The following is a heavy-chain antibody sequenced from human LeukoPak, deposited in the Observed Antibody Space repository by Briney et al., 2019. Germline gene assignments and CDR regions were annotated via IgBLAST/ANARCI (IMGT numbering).Heavy chain of an antibody. CDR2: IIPILGIA. V-gene: IGHV1-69*02. J-gene: IGHJ4*02. D-gene: IGHD2-2*01. Sequence: SVKVSCKASGGTFSSYTISWVRQAPGQGLEWMGRIIPILGIANYAQKFQGRVTITADKSTSTAYMELSSLRSEDTVVYYCARGTVVPAAIGDWGQGTLVTVSS. CDR1: GGTFSSYT. CDR3: ARGTVVPAAIGD.